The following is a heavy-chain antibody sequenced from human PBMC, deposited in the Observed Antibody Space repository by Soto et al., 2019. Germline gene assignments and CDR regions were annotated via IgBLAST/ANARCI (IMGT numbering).Heavy chain of an antibody. Sequence: EVQLVESGGGLVQPGGPLKFPGAASGFDLSTYWWNWVRQPPGKGLVGVSGISGGGGPTYADSVEGRFTISRDNANNIVYLQMNSLTEEDTAMYYCIRASGVAGTGEYFWGQGTLVTVSS. J-gene: IGHJ4*02. CDR1: GFDLSTYW. D-gene: IGHD6-19*01. CDR3: IRASGVAGTGEYF. V-gene: IGHV3-74*02. CDR2: ISGGGGP.